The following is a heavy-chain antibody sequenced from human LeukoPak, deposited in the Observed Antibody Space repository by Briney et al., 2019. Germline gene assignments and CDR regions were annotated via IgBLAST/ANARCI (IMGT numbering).Heavy chain of an antibody. J-gene: IGHJ4*02. CDR3: ARDGGSGWYVGVDY. Sequence: PSEALSLTCTVSGVSISSYYWSWIRQPAGKGLEWIGRIYTSGSTNYNPSLKSRVTMSVDTSKNQFSLKLSSVTAADTAVYYCARDGGSGWYVGVDYWGQGTLVTVSS. CDR1: GVSISSYY. V-gene: IGHV4-4*07. D-gene: IGHD6-19*01. CDR2: IYTSGST.